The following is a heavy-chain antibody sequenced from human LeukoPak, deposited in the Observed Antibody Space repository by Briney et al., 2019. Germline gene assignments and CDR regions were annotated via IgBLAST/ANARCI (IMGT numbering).Heavy chain of an antibody. J-gene: IGHJ4*02. CDR3: ARKTDSGGQGDY. D-gene: IGHD3-22*01. CDR2: ISGSGGSP. CDR1: GFTFSSYG. Sequence: GGTLRLSCAASGFTFSSYGMNWVRQAPGKGLEWVSGISGSGGSPYYADSVKGRFTISRDNSKNTLYLQMNSLRAEDTAVYYCARKTDSGGQGDYWGPGTLVTVSS. V-gene: IGHV3-23*01.